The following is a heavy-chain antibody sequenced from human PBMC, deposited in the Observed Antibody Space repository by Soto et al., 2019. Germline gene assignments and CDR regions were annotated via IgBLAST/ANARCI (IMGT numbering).Heavy chain of an antibody. CDR1: GYTFTDYL. J-gene: IGHJ6*02. CDR2: FNPKSYGT. CDR3: ARGEPTACSTGVCLFKYNYRLNV. D-gene: IGHD5-12*01. V-gene: IGHV1-2*02. Sequence: QVQLVQSGAEVRKPGASVRVSCTSSGYTFTDYLIYWLRQAPGQGLEWMGRFNPKSYGTAHAQALRGGPTTPGATSPGTLSREFYSLTPDDTAVYFCARGEPTACSTGVCLFKYNYRLNVWGQGTTFPLSS.